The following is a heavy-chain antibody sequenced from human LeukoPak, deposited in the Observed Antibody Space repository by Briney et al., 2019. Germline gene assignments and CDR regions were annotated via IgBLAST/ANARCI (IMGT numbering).Heavy chain of an antibody. CDR1: GYTFTSYY. D-gene: IGHD2-15*01. J-gene: IGHJ5*02. CDR3: ARSARYCSGGSCYREVWFDP. Sequence: ASVKVPCKASGYTFTSYYMHWVRQAPGQGLEWMGIINPSGGSTNYAQKFQGRVTMTRDTSISTAYMELSRLRSDDTAVYYCARSARYCSGGSCYREVWFDPWGQGTLVTVSS. CDR2: INPSGGST. V-gene: IGHV1-46*01.